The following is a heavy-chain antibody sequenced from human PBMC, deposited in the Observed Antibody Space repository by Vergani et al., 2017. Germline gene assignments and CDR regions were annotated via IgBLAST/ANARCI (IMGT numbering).Heavy chain of an antibody. CDR1: ADSISSGSYY. Sequence: QLQLQQSGPGLVKPSETLFLTCTVSADSISSGSYYWSWIRQPAGKGLEWIGRIYTSGSTNYNPSLKSRVTMSVDTSKNQFSLKLSSVTAADTAVYYCARDSSSSWYEGWENYMDVWGKGTTVTVSS. V-gene: IGHV4-61*02. D-gene: IGHD6-13*01. J-gene: IGHJ6*03. CDR2: IYTSGST. CDR3: ARDSSSSWYEGWENYMDV.